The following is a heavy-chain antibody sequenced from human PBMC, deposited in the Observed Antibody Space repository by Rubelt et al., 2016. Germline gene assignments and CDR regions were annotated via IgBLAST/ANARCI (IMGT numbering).Heavy chain of an antibody. Sequence: GLEWVAVISYDGSNKYYADSVKGRFTISRDNSKNTLYLQMNSLRAEDTAVYYCARQGIVATINYYYYGMDVWGQGTTVTVSS. J-gene: IGHJ6*02. V-gene: IGHV3-33*05. CDR3: ARQGIVATINYYYYGMDV. CDR2: ISYDGSNK. D-gene: IGHD5-12*01.